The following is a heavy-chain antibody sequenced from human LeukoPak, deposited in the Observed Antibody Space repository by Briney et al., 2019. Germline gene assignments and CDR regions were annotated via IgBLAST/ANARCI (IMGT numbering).Heavy chain of an antibody. Sequence: PGGSLRLSCAASGFIFSSYSMNWVRQAPGKGLEWVSSISSSSSYIYYADSVKGRFTISRDNAKNSLYLKMNSLSADNTAVYYCASSPVGWGQATLVTVPT. CDR3: ASSPVG. V-gene: IGHV3-21*01. CDR1: GFIFSSYS. J-gene: IGHJ4*02. CDR2: ISSSSSYI.